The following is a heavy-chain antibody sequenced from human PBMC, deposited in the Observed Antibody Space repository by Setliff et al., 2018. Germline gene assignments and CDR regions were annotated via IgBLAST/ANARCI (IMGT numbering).Heavy chain of an antibody. Sequence: SETLSLTCTVSGGSISGYYWGWIRQPPGKGLEWIGNIYTSGNTNYNPSLKSRVSISVDTSKNQFSLKLRSVTAADTAVYFCARHRTIPVTTTNYYYHMDVWGKGTTVTVSS. CDR1: GGSISGYY. CDR2: IYTSGNT. V-gene: IGHV4-59*08. D-gene: IGHD4-17*01. J-gene: IGHJ6*04. CDR3: ARHRTIPVTTTNYYYHMDV.